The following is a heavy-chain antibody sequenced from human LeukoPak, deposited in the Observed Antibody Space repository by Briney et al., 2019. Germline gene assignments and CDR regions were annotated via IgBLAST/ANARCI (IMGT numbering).Heavy chain of an antibody. D-gene: IGHD6-19*01. CDR2: ISYDGGNK. J-gene: IGHJ4*02. Sequence: GRSLRLSCAASGCTFSSYAMHWVRQAPGKGLEWVAVISYDGGNKYYADSVKGRFTISRDNSKNKLYLQMNNLRAEDTAVYYCARDSIAVAGSPSDYWGQGTLVTVSS. CDR1: GCTFSSYA. CDR3: ARDSIAVAGSPSDY. V-gene: IGHV3-30*01.